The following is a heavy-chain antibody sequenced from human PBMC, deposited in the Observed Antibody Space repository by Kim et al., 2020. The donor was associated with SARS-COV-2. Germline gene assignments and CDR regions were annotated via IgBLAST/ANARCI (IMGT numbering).Heavy chain of an antibody. D-gene: IGHD6-13*01. CDR1: GYTFTSYA. Sequence: ASVKVSCKASGYTFTSYAMHWVRQAPGQRLEWMGWINAGNGNTKYSQKFQGRDTITRDTSASTAYMELSSLRSEDTAVYYCARGIAAAGTIDYWGQGTLVTVSS. J-gene: IGHJ4*02. V-gene: IGHV1-3*01. CDR3: ARGIAAAGTIDY. CDR2: INAGNGNT.